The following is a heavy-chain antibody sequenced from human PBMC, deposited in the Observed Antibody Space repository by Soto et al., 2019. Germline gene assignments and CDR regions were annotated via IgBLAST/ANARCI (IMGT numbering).Heavy chain of an antibody. Sequence: PSETLSLTCTVSGGSISSSSYYWGWIRQPPGKGLEWIGSIYYSGSTYYNPSLKSRVTISVDTSKNQFSLKLSSVTAADTAVYYCVRLLCFGEGAGYGAQRTLGTVST. D-gene: IGHD3-10*01. CDR3: VRLLCFGEGAGY. CDR2: IYYSGST. J-gene: IGHJ4*02. V-gene: IGHV4-39*01. CDR1: GGSISSSSYY.